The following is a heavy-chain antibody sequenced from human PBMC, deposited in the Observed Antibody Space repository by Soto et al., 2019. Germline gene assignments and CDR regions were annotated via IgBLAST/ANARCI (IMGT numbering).Heavy chain of an antibody. V-gene: IGHV1-69*01. J-gene: IGHJ4*02. CDR1: GGAFTTSS. D-gene: IGHD7-27*01. Sequence: QVQLVQSGAEVKEPGTSVKVSCKASGGAFTTSSFVWVRQGPGQGLEWRGGIIPIFSKTNVAQKFQARVTFTADESTRTAYMELTSLTSEDTAIYYCARDVVRSTGGDSWGQGTLVTVSS. CDR3: ARDVVRSTGGDS. CDR2: IIPIFSKT.